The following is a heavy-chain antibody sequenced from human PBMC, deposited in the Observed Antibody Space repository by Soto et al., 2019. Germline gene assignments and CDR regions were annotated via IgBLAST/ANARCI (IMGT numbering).Heavy chain of an antibody. J-gene: IGHJ3*02. D-gene: IGHD2-15*01. CDR2: ISGSGGST. CDR3: AKDRSYCSGGSCLPPDAFDI. CDR1: GFTFSSYA. V-gene: IGHV3-23*01. Sequence: EVQLLESGGGLVQPGGSLRLSCAASGFTFSSYAMSWVRQAPGKGLEWVSAISGSGGSTYYADSVKGRFTISRDNSKNTLYLQMNSLRAEDTAVYYCAKDRSYCSGGSCLPPDAFDICGQGTMVTVSS.